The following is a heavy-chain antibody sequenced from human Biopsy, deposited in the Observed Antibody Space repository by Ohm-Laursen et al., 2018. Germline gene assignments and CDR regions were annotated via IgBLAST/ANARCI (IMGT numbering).Heavy chain of an antibody. D-gene: IGHD2-2*01. V-gene: IGHV1-69*11. J-gene: IGHJ4*02. CDR2: IIPILRTT. CDR1: TGPFKRYG. CDR3: AREAFGCQLPCDD. Sequence: GPAAKPSRKAPTGPFKRYGIIWVRQAPGHGREWMGRIIPILRTTAYAQTFLGRVTITADSPTSTVDMELTSLTSDDTAVYFCAREAFGCQLPCDDWGQGTLVTVSS.